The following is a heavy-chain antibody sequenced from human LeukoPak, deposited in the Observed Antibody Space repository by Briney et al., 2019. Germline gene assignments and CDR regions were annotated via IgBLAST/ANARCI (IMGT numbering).Heavy chain of an antibody. Sequence: GGSLRLSCAASGFTFSTYSVTWVRQAPGKGLEWVSIISRGGDNRYYADSVKGRFTISRDNSKNTLYLQMNSLRAEDTAVYYCAKGQITRSDRFDYWGQGTLVTVSS. CDR2: ISRGGDNR. J-gene: IGHJ4*02. CDR3: AKGQITRSDRFDY. D-gene: IGHD3-16*01. V-gene: IGHV3-23*01. CDR1: GFTFSTYS.